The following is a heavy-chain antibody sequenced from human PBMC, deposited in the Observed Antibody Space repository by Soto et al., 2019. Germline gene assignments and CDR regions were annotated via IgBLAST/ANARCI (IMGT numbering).Heavy chain of an antibody. CDR3: ARDGGAQPLQQCFDF. CDR1: GFTFSSYS. Sequence: GGSLRLYCAASGFTFSSYSMNWVRQPPGKELAWVSYISSSSSYIYYADSVKGRFTISRDNAKNSLYLQMNSLRAEDTAVYYCARDGGAQPLQQCFDFWGQGTLVTVSS. CDR2: ISSSSSYI. J-gene: IGHJ4*02. V-gene: IGHV3-21*05. D-gene: IGHD2-2*01.